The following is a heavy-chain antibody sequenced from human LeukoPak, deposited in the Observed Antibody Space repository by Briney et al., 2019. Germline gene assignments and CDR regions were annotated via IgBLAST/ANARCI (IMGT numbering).Heavy chain of an antibody. Sequence: SETLSLTCTVSGGSISSSSYYWGWIRQPPGKGLEWIGSIYYSGSTYYNPSLKSRVTISVDTSKNQFSLKLSSVTAADTAVYYCARWAVVTANYFDYWGQRTLVTVSS. CDR1: GGSISSSSYY. CDR3: ARWAVVTANYFDY. D-gene: IGHD2-15*01. V-gene: IGHV4-39*07. CDR2: IYYSGST. J-gene: IGHJ4*02.